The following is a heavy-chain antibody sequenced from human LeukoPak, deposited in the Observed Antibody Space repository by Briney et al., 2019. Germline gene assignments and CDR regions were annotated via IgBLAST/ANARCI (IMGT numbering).Heavy chain of an antibody. CDR2: IYYSGST. V-gene: IGHV4-31*03. D-gene: IGHD3-22*01. CDR1: GGSISSGGYY. J-gene: IGHJ4*02. CDR3: ARVPTWYYDSSGYYFDY. Sequence: SETLSLTCTVSGGSISSGGYYWSWIRQHPGKGLEWIGYIYYSGSTYYNPSLKSRVTLSVDTSKNQFSLKLSSVTAADTAVYYCARVPTWYYDSSGYYFDYWGQGTLVTVSS.